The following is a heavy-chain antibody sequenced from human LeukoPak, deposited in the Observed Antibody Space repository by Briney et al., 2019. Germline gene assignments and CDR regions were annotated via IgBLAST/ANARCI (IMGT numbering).Heavy chain of an antibody. J-gene: IGHJ4*02. D-gene: IGHD6-19*01. CDR3: ARGTYSSGWAYFDH. CDR1: GFTFSDYS. Sequence: GGSLRLSCAASGFTFSDYSMNWVRQAPGKGLEWVSYISFSVNTKYYGDSVKGRFTISRDNAKNSLYLHMDSLRAEDTAVYYCARGTYSSGWAYFDHWGQGTLVTVSS. V-gene: IGHV3-48*04. CDR2: ISFSVNTK.